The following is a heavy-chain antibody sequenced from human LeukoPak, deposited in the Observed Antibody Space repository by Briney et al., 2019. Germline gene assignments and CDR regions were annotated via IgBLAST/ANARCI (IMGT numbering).Heavy chain of an antibody. Sequence: PSETLSLTCAVYGGSFSGYYWSWIRQPPGKGLEWIGEINHSGSTNYNPSLKSRVTISVDTSKNQFSLKLSSVTAADTAVYYCARGGYYYDSSGYSYYYWGQGTLLTVSS. D-gene: IGHD3-22*01. V-gene: IGHV4-34*01. CDR2: INHSGST. CDR3: ARGGYYYDSSGYSYYY. CDR1: GGSFSGYY. J-gene: IGHJ4*02.